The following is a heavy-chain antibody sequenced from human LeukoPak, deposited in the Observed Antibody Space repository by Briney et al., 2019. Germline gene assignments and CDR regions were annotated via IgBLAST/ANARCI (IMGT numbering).Heavy chain of an antibody. V-gene: IGHV1-8*01. CDR1: GYTFTSYD. J-gene: IGHJ6*02. Sequence: ASVKVSCKVSGYTFTSYDINWVRQATGQGLEWMGWMNPNSGNTGYAQKFQGRVTMTRNTSISTAYMELSSLRSEDTAVYYCARGGVNNYDFWSGYYYYYGMDVWGQGTTVTVSS. D-gene: IGHD3-3*01. CDR3: ARGGVNNYDFWSGYYYYYGMDV. CDR2: MNPNSGNT.